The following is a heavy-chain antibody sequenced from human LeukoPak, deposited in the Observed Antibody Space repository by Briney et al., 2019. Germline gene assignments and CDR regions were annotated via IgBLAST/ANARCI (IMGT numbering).Heavy chain of an antibody. V-gene: IGHV4-59*12. Sequence: PSETLSLTCTVSGGSLSNYYWSWIRQPPGKGLEWIGYMYYRGRSNYNPSLKSRVTILVDTSKNQFSLKLSSVTAADTAVYYCAIEYSSGWYRFDYWGQGTLVTVSS. J-gene: IGHJ4*02. D-gene: IGHD6-19*01. CDR2: MYYRGRS. CDR1: GGSLSNYY. CDR3: AIEYSSGWYRFDY.